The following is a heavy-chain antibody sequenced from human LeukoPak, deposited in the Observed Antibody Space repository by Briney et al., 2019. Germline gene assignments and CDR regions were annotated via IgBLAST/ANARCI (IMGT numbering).Heavy chain of an antibody. Sequence: GGSLRLSCAASGFTFSSYAMHWVRQAPGKGLEWVAVISYDGSNKYYADSVKGRFTISRDNSKNTLYLQMNSLRAEDTAVYYCAKDRATVTNDDAFDIWGQGTMVTVSS. CDR1: GFTFSSYA. CDR3: AKDRATVTNDDAFDI. V-gene: IGHV3-30*04. D-gene: IGHD4-17*01. CDR2: ISYDGSNK. J-gene: IGHJ3*02.